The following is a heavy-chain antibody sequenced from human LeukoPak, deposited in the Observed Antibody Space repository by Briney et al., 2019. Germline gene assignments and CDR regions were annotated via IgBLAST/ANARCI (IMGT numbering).Heavy chain of an antibody. D-gene: IGHD5-18*01. J-gene: IGHJ6*04. CDR2: IYYSGST. V-gene: IGHV4-59*01. Sequence: SETLSLTCTVSGGSISSYYWSWLRQPPGKGLEWIGYIYYSGSTNYNPSLKSRVTISVDTSKNQFSLKLSSVTAADTAVYYCARLNGYSYALRAYYYGMDVWGKGTTVTVSS. CDR1: GGSISSYY. CDR3: ARLNGYSYALRAYYYGMDV.